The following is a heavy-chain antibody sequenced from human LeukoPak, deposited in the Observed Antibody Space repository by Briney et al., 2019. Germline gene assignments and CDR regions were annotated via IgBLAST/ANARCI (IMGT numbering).Heavy chain of an antibody. CDR2: INPSGGST. CDR3: ARDPEQYYFDY. CDR1: GYTFTNYY. V-gene: IGHV1-46*01. J-gene: IGHJ4*02. Sequence: GASVKVSCKASGYTFTNYYMHWVRQAPGQGLEWMGIINPSGGSTRYAQKFQGRVTMTRDTSTSTVYMELSSLRSEDTAVFYCARDPEQYYFDYWGQGTLVTVSS. D-gene: IGHD6-19*01.